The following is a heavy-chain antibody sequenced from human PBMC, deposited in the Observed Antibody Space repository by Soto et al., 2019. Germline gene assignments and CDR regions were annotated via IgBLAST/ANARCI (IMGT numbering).Heavy chain of an antibody. CDR1: GGSFSGYY. D-gene: IGHD3-22*01. CDR3: ARGGSSGYYLNYYYHYGMDV. CDR2: INHSGST. V-gene: IGHV4-34*01. Sequence: SETLSLTCAVYGGSFSGYYWSWIRQPPGKGLEWIGEINHSGSTNYNPSLKSRVTISVDTSKNQFSLKLSSVTAADTAVYYCARGGSSGYYLNYYYHYGMDVWGQGTTVTVSS. J-gene: IGHJ6*02.